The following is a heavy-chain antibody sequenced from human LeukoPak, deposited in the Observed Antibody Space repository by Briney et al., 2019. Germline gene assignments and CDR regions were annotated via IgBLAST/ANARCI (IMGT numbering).Heavy chain of an antibody. V-gene: IGHV3-7*01. J-gene: IGHJ4*02. CDR1: GFTFSTHW. CDR2: INPDGRDK. D-gene: IGHD6-25*01. Sequence: GGSLRLSCATSGFTFSTHWMIWVRQAPGKGLEWVANINPDGRDKQYMDSVTGRFTISRDSARNSLYLQMNSLRAEDTAVYYCVSGSGWIFDYWGQGTLVTVSS. CDR3: VSGSGWIFDY.